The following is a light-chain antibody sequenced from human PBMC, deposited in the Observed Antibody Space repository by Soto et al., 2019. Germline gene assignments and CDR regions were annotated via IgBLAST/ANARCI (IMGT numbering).Light chain of an antibody. CDR1: QGINNY. CDR2: TAS. Sequence: DIQLTQSPSFLSASIGDRVTITCRASQGINNYLAWYQQTPGQAPKLLISTASILQNGVPSRFSGSGSGTEFTLTISSLQPEDFATYFCQQLENFPRTFGQGTKVEIK. V-gene: IGKV1-9*01. J-gene: IGKJ1*01. CDR3: QQLENFPRT.